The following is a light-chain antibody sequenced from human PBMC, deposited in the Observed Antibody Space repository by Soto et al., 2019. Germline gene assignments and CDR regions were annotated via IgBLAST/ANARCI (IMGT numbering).Light chain of an antibody. CDR2: GNS. V-gene: IGLV1-40*01. CDR3: QSYDSSLSGYV. CDR1: SSNIGSNT. Sequence: QSVLTQPPSASGTPGQRVTISCSGSSSNIGSNTVNWYQQLPGTAPKPLIYGNSNRPSGVPDRFSGSKSGTSASLAITGLQAEDEADYYCQSYDSSLSGYVFGTGTKVTVL. J-gene: IGLJ1*01.